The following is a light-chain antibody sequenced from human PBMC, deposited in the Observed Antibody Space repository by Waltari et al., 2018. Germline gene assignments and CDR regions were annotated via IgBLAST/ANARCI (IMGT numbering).Light chain of an antibody. Sequence: EIVMTQSPATLSVSPGERATLSCRASRSVSSNLAWYQQKPCQAPRLLIYGASTRATGIPARFSGSGSGTEFTLTISSLQSEDFAVYYCQQYNNWPPLTFGGGTKVEIK. CDR1: RSVSSN. J-gene: IGKJ4*01. V-gene: IGKV3-15*01. CDR3: QQYNNWPPLT. CDR2: GAS.